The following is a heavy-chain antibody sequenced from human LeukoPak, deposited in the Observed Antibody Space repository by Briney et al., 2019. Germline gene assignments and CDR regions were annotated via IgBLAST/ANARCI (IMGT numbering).Heavy chain of an antibody. CDR2: IYSGGST. CDR1: GFTVSSNY. J-gene: IGHJ6*02. Sequence: GGSLRLSCAASGFTVSSNYMSWVRQAPGKGLEWVSVIYSGGSTYYADSVKGRFTISRDNSKNTLYLQMNSLRAEDTAVYYCARDLTTGSRSYYYGMDVWGQGTRSPSP. V-gene: IGHV3-66*02. CDR3: ARDLTTGSRSYYYGMDV. D-gene: IGHD4-11*01.